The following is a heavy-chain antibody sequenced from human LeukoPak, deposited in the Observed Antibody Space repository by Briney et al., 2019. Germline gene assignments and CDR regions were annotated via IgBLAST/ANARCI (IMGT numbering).Heavy chain of an antibody. J-gene: IGHJ5*02. CDR2: ISGDGSVT. CDR3: ASQSYARFDP. D-gene: IGHD3-16*01. V-gene: IGHV3-21*01. Sequence: GGSLRLSCVGSGFTLRSYAMTWVRQAPGKGLEWVSKISGDGSVTYYADSVKGRFTISRDNARNSMFLQMNSLRVEDTAVYYCASQSYARFDPWGQGTLVTVSS. CDR1: GFTLRSYA.